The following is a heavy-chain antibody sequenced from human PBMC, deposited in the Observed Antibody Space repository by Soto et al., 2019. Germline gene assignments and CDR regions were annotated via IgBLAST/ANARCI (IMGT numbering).Heavy chain of an antibody. J-gene: IGHJ4*02. V-gene: IGHV3-30-3*01. CDR3: ARSYGDYICDY. D-gene: IGHD4-17*01. CDR2: ISYDGSNK. Sequence: GGSLRLSCAASGFTFSSYAMHWVRQAPGKGLEWVAVISYDGSNKYYADSVKGRFTISRDNSKNTLYLQMNSLRAEDTAVYYCARSYGDYICDYWGQGTLVTVSS. CDR1: GFTFSSYA.